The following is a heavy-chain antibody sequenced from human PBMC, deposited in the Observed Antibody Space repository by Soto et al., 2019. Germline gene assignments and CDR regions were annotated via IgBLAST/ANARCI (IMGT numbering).Heavy chain of an antibody. CDR3: AKGGSFDI. J-gene: IGHJ3*02. V-gene: IGHV3-30*18. CDR1: GFTFSTYG. D-gene: IGHD2-15*01. CDR2: LTSDGSYR. Sequence: QGQLAESGGGVVQPGRSLRLSCAASGFTFSTYGLHWVRQAPGKGLEWVALLTSDGSYRFSADSVKGRFTISRDNSNNILYLQTNSLRTEYTAIYYCAKGGSFDIWRQGTMVTVSS.